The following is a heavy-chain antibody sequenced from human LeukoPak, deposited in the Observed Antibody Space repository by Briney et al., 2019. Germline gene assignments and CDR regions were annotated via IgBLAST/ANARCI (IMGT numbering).Heavy chain of an antibody. CDR2: IIPIFGTA. V-gene: IGHV1-69*05. D-gene: IGHD2-15*01. CDR3: ARAPKYCSGGSCYAVYYFDY. CDR1: GGTFSSYA. Sequence: VASVKVSCKASGGTFSSYAISWVRQAPGQGLEWMGGIIPIFGTANYAQKFQGRVTITTDESTSAAYMELSSLRSEDTAVYYCARAPKYCSGGSCYAVYYFDYWGQGTLVTVSS. J-gene: IGHJ4*02.